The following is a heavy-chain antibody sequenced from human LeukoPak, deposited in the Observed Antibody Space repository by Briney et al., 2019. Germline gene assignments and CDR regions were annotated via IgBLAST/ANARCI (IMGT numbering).Heavy chain of an antibody. CDR1: GFTFSSYG. CDR3: AKDTTMSVYYFDY. D-gene: IGHD3-22*01. Sequence: PGGSLRLSCAASGFTFSSYGMHWVHQAPGKGLEWVAVISYDGSNKYYADSVKGRFTISRDNSKNTLYLQMNSLRAEDTAVYYCAKDTTMSVYYFDYWGQGTLVTVSS. V-gene: IGHV3-30*18. CDR2: ISYDGSNK. J-gene: IGHJ4*02.